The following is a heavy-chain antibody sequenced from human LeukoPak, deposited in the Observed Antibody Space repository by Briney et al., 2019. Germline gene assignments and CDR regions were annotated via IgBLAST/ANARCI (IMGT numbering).Heavy chain of an antibody. CDR1: GGTFSRYA. J-gene: IGHJ3*02. CDR2: IIPIFGTA. V-gene: IGHV1-69*05. CDR3: ARDQEAYYYGSGSSLYI. D-gene: IGHD3-10*01. Sequence: GASVKVSCKASGGTFSRYAISWVRQTPGQGLEWMGRIIPIFGTANYAQKFRGSVTFTTDESTSTAYMELRSLRSEDTAVYYCARDQEAYYYGSGSSLYIWGQGTMVTVSS.